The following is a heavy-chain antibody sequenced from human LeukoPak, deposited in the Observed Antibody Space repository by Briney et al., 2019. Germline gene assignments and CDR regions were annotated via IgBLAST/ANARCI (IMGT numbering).Heavy chain of an antibody. Sequence: ASVKVSCKASGYTFTSYAMNWVRQAPGQGLEWMGWINTNTGNPTYAQGFTGRFVFSLDTSVSTAYPQISSLKAEDTAVYYCAREDCSSTSCYINWFDPWGQGTLVTVSS. V-gene: IGHV7-4-1*02. CDR2: INTNTGNP. J-gene: IGHJ5*02. CDR1: GYTFTSYA. D-gene: IGHD2-2*01. CDR3: AREDCSSTSCYINWFDP.